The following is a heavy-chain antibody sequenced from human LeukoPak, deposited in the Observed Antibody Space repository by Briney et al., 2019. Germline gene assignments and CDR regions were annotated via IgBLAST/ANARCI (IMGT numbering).Heavy chain of an antibody. J-gene: IGHJ1*01. D-gene: IGHD1-26*01. V-gene: IGHV4-30-2*01. CDR3: ASWSYYFQH. CDR1: GGSISSGGYY. Sequence: PSQTLSLTCTVSGGSISSGGYYWSRIRQPPGKGLEWIGYIYHSGSTYYNPPLKSRVTISVDRSKNQFSLKLSSVTAADTAVYYCASWSYYFQHWGQGTLVTVSS. CDR2: IYHSGST.